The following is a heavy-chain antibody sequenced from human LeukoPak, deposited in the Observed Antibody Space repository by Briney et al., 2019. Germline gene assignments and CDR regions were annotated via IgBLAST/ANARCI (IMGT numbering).Heavy chain of an antibody. V-gene: IGHV3-7*01. CDR2: IKQDGSEK. D-gene: IGHD6-13*01. CDR1: GFTFSTYW. J-gene: IGHJ4*02. Sequence: GGSLRLSCAASGFTFSTYWMSWVRQAPGKGLEWVANIKQDGSEKYYVDSVKDRLTISRDNAKNTLYLQMNSLRAEDTAVYYCARGRGYSSSPADFDYWGQGTLVTVSS. CDR3: ARGRGYSSSPADFDY.